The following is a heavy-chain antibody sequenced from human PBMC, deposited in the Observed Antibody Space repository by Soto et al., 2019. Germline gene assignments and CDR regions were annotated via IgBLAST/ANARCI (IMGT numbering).Heavy chain of an antibody. Sequence: QITLKESGPTLVKPTPTLTLTCTFSGFALPSIGEGVGWIRQPPRKPLEWLALVYWDDDKRYNPSLRSRLTIPKATSKKQVVLTSTNMDPVDTATYYYVQSRCGGGCITFYSSHAYYGLEVRGQWTTVTVSS. V-gene: IGHV2-5*02. CDR2: VYWDDDK. J-gene: IGHJ6*02. D-gene: IGHD2-21*02. CDR3: VQSRCGGGCITFYSSHAYYGLEV. CDR1: GFALPSIGEG.